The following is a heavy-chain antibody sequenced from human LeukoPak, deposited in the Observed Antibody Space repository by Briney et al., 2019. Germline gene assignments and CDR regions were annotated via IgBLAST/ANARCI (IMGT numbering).Heavy chain of an antibody. J-gene: IGHJ6*02. Sequence: ASVKVSCKASGYTFTSYGISWVRQAPGQGLEWMGWINPNSGGTNYAQKFQGRVTMTRDTSISTAYMELSRLRSDDTAVYYCARDGTGPHYYYGMDVWGQGTTVTVSS. V-gene: IGHV1-2*02. CDR1: GYTFTSYG. CDR2: INPNSGGT. CDR3: ARDGTGPHYYYGMDV. D-gene: IGHD3-10*01.